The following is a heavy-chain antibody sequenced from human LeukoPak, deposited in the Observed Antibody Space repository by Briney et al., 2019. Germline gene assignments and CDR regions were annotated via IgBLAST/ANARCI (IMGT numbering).Heavy chain of an antibody. CDR1: GGSISSYY. J-gene: IGHJ4*02. V-gene: IGHV4-59*01. CDR2: IYYSGST. Sequence: SETLSLTCTVSGGSISSYYWSWIRQPPGKGLEWIGYIYYSGSTNYNPSLKSRVTISVDTSKNQFSLKLSSVTAADTAVYYCARVPTYYYDSSGYWGAYYFDYWGQGTLVTVSS. CDR3: ARVPTYYYDSSGYWGAYYFDY. D-gene: IGHD3-22*01.